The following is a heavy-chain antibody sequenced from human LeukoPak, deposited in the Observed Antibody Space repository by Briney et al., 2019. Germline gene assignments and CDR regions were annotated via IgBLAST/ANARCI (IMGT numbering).Heavy chain of an antibody. CDR3: ARRSYGFRSGDDY. J-gene: IGHJ4*02. D-gene: IGHD3-3*01. CDR2: IYPGDSDT. Sequence: GESLKISCEGSGYRFTSYWIAWVRQMPGKGLEWMGIIYPGDSDTKYSPSFQGQVTISADKSISTAYLQWSSLKASDTAMYYCARRSYGFRSGDDYWGQGTLVTVSS. V-gene: IGHV5-51*01. CDR1: GYRFTSYW.